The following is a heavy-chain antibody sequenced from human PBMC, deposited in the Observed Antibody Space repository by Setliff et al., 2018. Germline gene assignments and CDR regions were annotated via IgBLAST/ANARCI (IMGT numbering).Heavy chain of an antibody. CDR1: GDSMSSYY. D-gene: IGHD2-15*01. Sequence: SETLSLTCTVSGDSMSSYYWSWIRQSPGKGLEWIGYVHYSGDSNYNPSLKSRVTMSVDTSKDQFSLNLRSVTAADTAVYYCARARYCSDGSCYWTWFGPWGQGTLVTVSS. V-gene: IGHV4-59*01. CDR2: VHYSGDS. CDR3: ARARYCSDGSCYWTWFGP. J-gene: IGHJ5*02.